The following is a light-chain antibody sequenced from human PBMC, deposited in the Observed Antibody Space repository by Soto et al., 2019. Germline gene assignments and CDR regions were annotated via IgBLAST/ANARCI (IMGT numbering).Light chain of an antibody. CDR2: DVT. Sequence: QSALTQPASVSGSPGQSITISCTGTSSDIGIYNYVSWYQQHPGKAPKLIVYDVTNRPSGVSNRFSGSKSGNTASLTISGLQVEDEADYYCTSYTNGNTLIFGGGTTLTVL. CDR3: TSYTNGNTLI. V-gene: IGLV2-14*01. J-gene: IGLJ2*01. CDR1: SSDIGIYNY.